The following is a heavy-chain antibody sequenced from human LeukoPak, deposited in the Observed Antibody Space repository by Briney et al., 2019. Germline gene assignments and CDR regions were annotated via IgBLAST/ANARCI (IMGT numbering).Heavy chain of an antibody. Sequence: ASVKVSCKASGYTFTSYYMHWVRQAPGQGLEWMGIINPSGASTGYAQKFQGRVTMTWDTSTTTVYMELSSLRSEDTAVYYCARRGHCSSTSCWAFDYWGQGTLVTVSS. J-gene: IGHJ4*02. CDR1: GYTFTSYY. CDR2: INPSGAST. CDR3: ARRGHCSSTSCWAFDY. V-gene: IGHV1-46*01. D-gene: IGHD2-2*01.